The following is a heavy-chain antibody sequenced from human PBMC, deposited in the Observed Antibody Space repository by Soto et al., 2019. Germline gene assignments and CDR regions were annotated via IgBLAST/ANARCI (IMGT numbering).Heavy chain of an antibody. D-gene: IGHD3-10*01. CDR1: GYTFTSYD. Sequence: QVQLVQSGAEVKKPGASVKVSCKASGYTFTSYDINWVRQATGQGLEWMGWMNPNSGNTGYAQKFQGRVTMTRNTSISTAYMELSSLRSEDTAVYYCASWRRVTMVRGARSHVDVWGKGTTVTVSS. CDR3: ASWRRVTMVRGARSHVDV. V-gene: IGHV1-8*01. J-gene: IGHJ6*04. CDR2: MNPNSGNT.